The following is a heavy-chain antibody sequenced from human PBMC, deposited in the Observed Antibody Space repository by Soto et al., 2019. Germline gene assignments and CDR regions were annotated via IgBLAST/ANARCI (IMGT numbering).Heavy chain of an antibody. V-gene: IGHV4-59*01. CDR2: IYYSGST. Sequence: SETLSLTCTVSGGSISGYFWSWMRQPPGKELEWIGYIYYSGSTNYNPSLKSRITMSVDSSKNQFSLKLSSVTAADTAVYYCGRHRYGSGSLYNWFDPWGQGTLVTVSS. CDR1: GGSISGYF. D-gene: IGHD3-10*01. J-gene: IGHJ5*02. CDR3: GRHRYGSGSLYNWFDP.